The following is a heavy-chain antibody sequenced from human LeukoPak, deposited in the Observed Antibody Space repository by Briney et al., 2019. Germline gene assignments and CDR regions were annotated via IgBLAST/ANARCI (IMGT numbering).Heavy chain of an antibody. J-gene: IGHJ6*02. Sequence: PSETLTLTCAVYGGSFSDYFWGWIRQPPGKGLEWIGEINHSGRTYYNPSLKSRVTISVDTSKNQFSLNLSSVTAADTAVYYCARDVVVVPAAIHYGMDVWGQGTTVTVSS. CDR1: GGSFSDYF. CDR3: ARDVVVVPAAIHYGMDV. D-gene: IGHD2-2*01. CDR2: INHSGRT. V-gene: IGHV4-34*01.